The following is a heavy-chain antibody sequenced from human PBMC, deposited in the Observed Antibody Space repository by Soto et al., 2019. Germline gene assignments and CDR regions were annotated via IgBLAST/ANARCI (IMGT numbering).Heavy chain of an antibody. CDR1: GGSLSGYY. Sequence: QVQLQHWGAGLLKPSETLSRTCAVYGGSLSGYYWSWIRQPPGKGLEWIGEINDSGSTNYNPSFKSRVTISADTSKNQFSLKLTSVTAADRAVYYWARRVTMQYYFDYWGQGTLVPVFS. CDR2: INDSGST. V-gene: IGHV4-34*01. D-gene: IGHD2-2*01. J-gene: IGHJ4*02. CDR3: ARRVTMQYYFDY.